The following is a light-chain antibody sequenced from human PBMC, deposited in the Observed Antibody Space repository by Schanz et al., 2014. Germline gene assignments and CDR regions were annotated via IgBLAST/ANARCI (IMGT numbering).Light chain of an antibody. CDR1: SSDVGGYNY. CDR3: SSYTSSSPVV. V-gene: IGLV2-14*01. J-gene: IGLJ2*01. Sequence: QSALTQPPSASGSPGQSVTFSCTGTSSDVGGYNYVSWYQQHPGKAPKLMIYEVSNRPSGVSNRFSGSKSGNTASLTISGLQAEDEADYYCSSYTSSSPVVFGGGTKLTVL. CDR2: EVS.